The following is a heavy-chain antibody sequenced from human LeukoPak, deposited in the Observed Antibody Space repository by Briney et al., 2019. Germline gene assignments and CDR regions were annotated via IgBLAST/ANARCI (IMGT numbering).Heavy chain of an antibody. D-gene: IGHD3-16*01. J-gene: IGHJ5*02. CDR2: VSGRSSFT. CDR1: GFTFSDHH. V-gene: IGHV3-11*05. Sequence: GGSLRLSCAASGFTFSDHHMSWVRQAPGKGLEWISYVSGRSSFTPYAESVKGRFIISRDNAKNSVYLQMTNLRVEDTAIYYCAKEDIMISSTPDNWFDAWGQGTLVTVSS. CDR3: AKEDIMISSTPDNWFDA.